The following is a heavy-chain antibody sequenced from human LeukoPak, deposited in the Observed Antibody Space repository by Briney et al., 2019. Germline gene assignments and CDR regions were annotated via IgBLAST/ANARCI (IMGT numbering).Heavy chain of an antibody. J-gene: IGHJ6*02. CDR2: IYYSGSP. V-gene: IGHV4-39*01. Sequence: SETLSLTCTVSGGSISSDASCWAWIRQPPGKGLEWIGSIYYSGSPYYNPSLKSRVTLSIDTSKNQFSLKLSSVTAADTAVFFCARLFSSGWEYHNGMDVWGQGTTITVSS. D-gene: IGHD6-19*01. CDR1: GGSISSDASC. CDR3: ARLFSSGWEYHNGMDV.